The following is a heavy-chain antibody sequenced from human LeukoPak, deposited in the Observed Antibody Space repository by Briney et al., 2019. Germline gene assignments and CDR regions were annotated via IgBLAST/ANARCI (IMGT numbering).Heavy chain of an antibody. CDR1: GGSFSGYY. CDR2: INHSGST. J-gene: IGHJ4*02. D-gene: IGHD3-3*01. CDR3: ARAYDFWSGYPSSGDYYFDY. V-gene: IGHV4-34*01. Sequence: PSETLSLTCAVYGGSFSGYYWSWIRQPPGKWLEWIGEINHSGSTNYNPSLKSRVTISVDTSKNQFSLKLSSVTAADTAVYYCARAYDFWSGYPSSGDYYFDYWGQGTLVTVSS.